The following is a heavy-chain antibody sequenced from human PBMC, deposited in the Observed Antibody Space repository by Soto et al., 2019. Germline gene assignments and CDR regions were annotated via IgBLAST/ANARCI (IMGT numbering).Heavy chain of an antibody. D-gene: IGHD2-2*01. CDR3: ARGYCSSTSCYVFDY. V-gene: IGHV4-34*01. CDR2: INHSGST. J-gene: IGHJ4*02. CDR1: GGSFSGYY. Sequence: TSETLSLTCAVYGGSFSGYYWSWIRQPPGKGLEWIGEINHSGSTNYNPSLKSRVTISVDTSKNQFSLKLSSVTAADTAVYYCARGYCSSTSCYVFDYWGQGTLVTVSS.